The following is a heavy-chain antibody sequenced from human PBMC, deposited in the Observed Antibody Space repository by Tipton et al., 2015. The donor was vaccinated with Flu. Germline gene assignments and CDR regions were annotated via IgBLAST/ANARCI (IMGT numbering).Heavy chain of an antibody. V-gene: IGHV3-23*01. CDR1: GSTLSSYG. CDR3: ARDLSSSPGNYYGMDV. Sequence: SLRLSCVGSGSTLSSYGVTWVRQAPGKGLEWVSAISVSGSSTYYADSVKGRFTISRDNSQRTLHLQMNSLRTEDTAVYYCARDLSSSPGNYYGMDVWGQGTTVTVSS. D-gene: IGHD2-2*01. CDR2: ISVSGSST. J-gene: IGHJ6*02.